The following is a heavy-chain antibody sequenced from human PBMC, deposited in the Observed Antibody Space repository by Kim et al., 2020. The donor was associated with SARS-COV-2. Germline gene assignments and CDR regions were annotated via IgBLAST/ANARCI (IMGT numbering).Heavy chain of an antibody. CDR1: GGSITSGPYS. CDR2: VYYSGST. V-gene: IGHV4-39*01. CDR3: ARQVVARGGAYYGLDV. D-gene: IGHD2-15*01. Sequence: SETLSLTCTVSGGSITSGPYSWGWIRQSPGKGLEWIGIVYYSGSTYYKPSLKSRVTISVDTSKKQFSLKVNSVTAADTAVYYCARQVVARGGAYYGLDVWGQGTTVIVSS. J-gene: IGHJ6*02.